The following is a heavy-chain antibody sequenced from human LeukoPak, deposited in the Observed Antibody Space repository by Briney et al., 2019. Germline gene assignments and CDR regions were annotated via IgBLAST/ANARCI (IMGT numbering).Heavy chain of an antibody. CDR3: ARDAPAALYYYYMDV. D-gene: IGHD6-13*01. CDR2: IYHSGST. J-gene: IGHJ6*03. Sequence: PSGTLSLTCAVSGGSISSSNWWSWVRQPPGKGLEWIGEIYHSGSTNYNPSLKSRVTISVDKSKNQFSLKLSSVTAADTAVYYCARDAPAALYYYYMDVWGKGTTVTVSS. CDR1: GGSISSSNW. V-gene: IGHV4-4*02.